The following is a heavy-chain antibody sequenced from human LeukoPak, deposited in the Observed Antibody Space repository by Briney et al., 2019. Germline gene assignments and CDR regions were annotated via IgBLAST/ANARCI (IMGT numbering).Heavy chain of an antibody. Sequence: ASVKVSCKASGYTFTGYYIHWVRQAPGQGLEWMGWINPNSGGTNYAQRFQGRVTMTRDTSISTAYMEKSRLRSDDTAVYYCAREQRELGTSDYWGQGTLVTVSS. CDR2: INPNSGGT. CDR3: AREQRELGTSDY. V-gene: IGHV1-2*02. J-gene: IGHJ4*02. CDR1: GYTFTGYY. D-gene: IGHD7-27*01.